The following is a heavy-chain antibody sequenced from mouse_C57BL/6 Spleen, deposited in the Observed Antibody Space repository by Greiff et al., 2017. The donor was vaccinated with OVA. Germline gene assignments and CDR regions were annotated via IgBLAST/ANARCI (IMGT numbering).Heavy chain of an antibody. J-gene: IGHJ2*01. CDR2: IDPSDSYT. V-gene: IGHV1-50*01. Sequence: QVQLQQPGAELVRPGSSVKLSCKASGYTFTSYWMQWVKQRPGQGLEWIGEIDPSDSYTNYNQKFKGKATLTVDTSSSTAYMQLSSLTSEDSAVYYCASSEPYYFGYWGQGTTLTVAS. CDR1: GYTFTSYW. CDR3: ASSEPYYFGY.